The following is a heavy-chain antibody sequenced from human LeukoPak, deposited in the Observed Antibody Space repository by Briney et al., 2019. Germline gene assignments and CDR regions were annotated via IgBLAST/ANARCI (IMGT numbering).Heavy chain of an antibody. D-gene: IGHD6-19*01. J-gene: IGHJ4*02. Sequence: SETLSLTCTVSGDSISSNMYYWGWVRQSPGKGLEWIGSIYYSGSTYFNPSLKSRVTISVDTSKNQFSLKLSSVTAADTAVYYCARSQWLVFFDYWGQGTLVTVSS. CDR3: ARSQWLVFFDY. V-gene: IGHV4-39*07. CDR1: GDSISSNMYY. CDR2: IYYSGST.